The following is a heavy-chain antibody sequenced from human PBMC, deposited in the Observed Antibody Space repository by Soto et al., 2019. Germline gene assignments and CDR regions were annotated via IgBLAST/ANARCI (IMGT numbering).Heavy chain of an antibody. CDR1: GYSFTSYW. V-gene: IGHV5-51*01. Sequence: GESLKISCKGSGYSFTSYWIGWVRQMPGKGLEWMGIIYPGDSDTRYSPSFQGQVTISADKSISTAYLQWSSLKASDTAMYYCARRYCSSTSCYNGMDVCGQGTTVIVSS. D-gene: IGHD2-2*02. CDR2: IYPGDSDT. CDR3: ARRYCSSTSCYNGMDV. J-gene: IGHJ6*02.